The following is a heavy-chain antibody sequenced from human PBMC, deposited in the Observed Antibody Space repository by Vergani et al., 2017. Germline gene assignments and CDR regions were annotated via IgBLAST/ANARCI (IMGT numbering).Heavy chain of an antibody. J-gene: IGHJ4*02. V-gene: IGHV1-2*02. D-gene: IGHD2-2*02. CDR3: ARDGGYCSSTSCYKYFDY. CDR1: GYTFTGYY. CDR2: INPNSGGT. Sequence: QVQLVQSGAEVKKPGASVKVSCKASGYTFTGYYMHWVRQAPGQGLEWMGWINPNSGGTNYAQKFQGRVTMTRDTSISTAYMELSRLRSDDTAVYYCARDGGYCSSTSCYKYFDYWGQGTLVTVSS.